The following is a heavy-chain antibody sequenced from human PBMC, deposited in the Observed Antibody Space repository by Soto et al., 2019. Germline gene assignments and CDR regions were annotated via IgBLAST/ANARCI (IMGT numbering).Heavy chain of an antibody. D-gene: IGHD3-9*01. CDR3: AKRETDYRGWLHFDF. J-gene: IGHJ4*02. CDR1: GFTFDSYA. Sequence: PGGSLRLSCAASGFTFDSYAMNWVRQAPGKGLEWVSTISGTSGSTYYADSVKGRFTISRDNSKNTLFPQMSSLRVEDTAMYYCAKRETDYRGWLHFDFWGQGTPVTVSS. CDR2: ISGTSGST. V-gene: IGHV3-23*01.